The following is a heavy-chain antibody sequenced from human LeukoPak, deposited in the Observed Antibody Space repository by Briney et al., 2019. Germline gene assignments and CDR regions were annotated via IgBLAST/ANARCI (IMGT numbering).Heavy chain of an antibody. CDR1: GFTFDDYD. J-gene: IGHJ4*02. CDR3: ARDGLVDTPMGAGY. Sequence: GGSLRLSCAASGFTFDDYDMSWVRQAPGKGLEWVFGINWNGGSTGYADSVKGRFTISRDNAKNSLYLQMNSLRAEDTALYYCARDGLVDTPMGAGYWGQGTLVTVSS. CDR2: INWNGGST. D-gene: IGHD5-18*01. V-gene: IGHV3-20*04.